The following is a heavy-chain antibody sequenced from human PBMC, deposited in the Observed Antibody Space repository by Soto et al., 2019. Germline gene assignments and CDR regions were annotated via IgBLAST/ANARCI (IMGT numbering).Heavy chain of an antibody. D-gene: IGHD4-4*01. CDR1: GCSLSSGDYY. V-gene: IGHV4-30-4*01. CDR2: IYYSGST. CDR3: ASYLTVTYYYYGMDV. J-gene: IGHJ6*02. Sequence: PSETLSLTCTASGCSLSSGDYYWSWLRHPPGKGLVWLGYIYYSGSTYYNPSLKSRVTMSVDTSKNQFSLKLSSVTAADTAVYYCASYLTVTYYYYGMDVWGQGATVTVSS.